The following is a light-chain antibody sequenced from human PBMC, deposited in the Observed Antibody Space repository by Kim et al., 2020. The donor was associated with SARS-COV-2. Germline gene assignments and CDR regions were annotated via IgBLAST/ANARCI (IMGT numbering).Light chain of an antibody. V-gene: IGKV3-20*01. Sequence: PGESATLSCRASQSVSSSYLAWYQQKPGHAPRLLIYGASSRATGIPDRFSGSGSGTDFTLTISRLEPEDFAVYYCQQYGSSPPMYTFGQGTKLEI. CDR1: QSVSSSY. CDR2: GAS. J-gene: IGKJ2*01. CDR3: QQYGSSPPMYT.